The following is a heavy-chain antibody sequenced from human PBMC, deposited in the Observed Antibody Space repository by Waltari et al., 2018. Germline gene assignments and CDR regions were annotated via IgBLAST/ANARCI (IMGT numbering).Heavy chain of an antibody. CDR3: ATLRVALAAGGWFDP. Sequence: QVQLQESGPGLVKPSETLSLTCTVSGGSISSYYWSWIRQPPGKGLEWIGYIYTSGSTNSNPSLKSRVTISVDTSKNQFSLKLSSVTAADTAVYYCATLRVALAAGGWFDPWGQGTLVTVSS. CDR2: IYTSGST. D-gene: IGHD6-13*01. J-gene: IGHJ5*02. V-gene: IGHV4-4*09. CDR1: GGSISSYY.